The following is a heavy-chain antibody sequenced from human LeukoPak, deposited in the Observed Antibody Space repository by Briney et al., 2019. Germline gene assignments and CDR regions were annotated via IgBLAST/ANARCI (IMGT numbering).Heavy chain of an antibody. CDR3: AIQRIVQNWFDP. J-gene: IGHJ5*02. CDR1: GGTFSSYA. D-gene: IGHD2/OR15-2a*01. CDR2: IIPIFGTA. V-gene: IGHV1-69*13. Sequence: SVKVSCMASGGTFSSYALSWVRQAPGQGLEWMGGIIPIFGTANYAQKFQGRVTITADESTSTAYMELSSLRSEDTAVYYCAIQRIVQNWFDPWGQGTLVTVSS.